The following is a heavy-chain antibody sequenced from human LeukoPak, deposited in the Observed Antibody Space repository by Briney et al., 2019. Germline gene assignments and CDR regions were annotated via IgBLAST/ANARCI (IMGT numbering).Heavy chain of an antibody. J-gene: IGHJ6*03. V-gene: IGHV4-4*07. Sequence: SETLSLTCTVSGGSISSYYWSWIRQPAGKGLEWIGRIYTSGSTNYNPSLKSRVTISVDTSKNQFSLKLSSVTAADTAVYYCARSYYYDSSGYYYYYYYMDVWGKGTTVTISS. CDR3: ARSYYYDSSGYYYYYYYMDV. CDR2: IYTSGST. D-gene: IGHD3-22*01. CDR1: GGSISSYY.